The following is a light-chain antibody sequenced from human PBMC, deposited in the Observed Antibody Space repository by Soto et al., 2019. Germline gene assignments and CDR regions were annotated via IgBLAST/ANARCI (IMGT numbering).Light chain of an antibody. V-gene: IGKV3-20*01. J-gene: IGKJ5*01. Sequence: VLTQSPGTLSLSPGETATLSCRASQAVDTKFLAWYQQKAGQAPRLVMFGASGRATGVPARFSGGVSGTDFSLTISRLEPEDFAVYYCQLYGISVPVTFGQGTRLEI. CDR3: QLYGISVPVT. CDR1: QAVDTKF. CDR2: GAS.